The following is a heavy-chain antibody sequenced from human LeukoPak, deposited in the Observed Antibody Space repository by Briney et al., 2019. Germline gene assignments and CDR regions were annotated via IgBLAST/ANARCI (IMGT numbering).Heavy chain of an antibody. J-gene: IGHJ5*02. D-gene: IGHD3-3*01. CDR2: IIPIFGTA. Sequence: GSSVKVSCKASGGTFSSYAISWVRQAPEQGLEWMGGIIPIFGTANYAQKFQGRVTITADESTSTAYMELSSLRSEDTAVYYCARYYDFWSGQTRNWFDPWGQGTLVTVSS. CDR3: ARYYDFWSGQTRNWFDP. CDR1: GGTFSSYA. V-gene: IGHV1-69*01.